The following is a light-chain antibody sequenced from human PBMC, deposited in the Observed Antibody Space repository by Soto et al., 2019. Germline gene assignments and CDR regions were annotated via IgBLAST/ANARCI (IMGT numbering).Light chain of an antibody. CDR3: CSYAGSYSYV. CDR2: DVS. CDR1: SSDVGGYNY. Sequence: QSALTQPRSVSGSPGQSVTISCIGNSSDVGGYNYVSWYQQHPDKAPQLMIYDVSQRPSGVPDRFSGSKSGNTASLTISGLQAEDEADYYCCSYAGSYSYVFGTGTQLTVL. V-gene: IGLV2-11*01. J-gene: IGLJ1*01.